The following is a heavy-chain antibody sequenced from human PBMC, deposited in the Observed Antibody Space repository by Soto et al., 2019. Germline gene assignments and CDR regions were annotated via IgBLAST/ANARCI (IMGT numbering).Heavy chain of an antibody. CDR3: AKYIVATARGGDAFDI. V-gene: IGHV3-23*01. CDR1: GFTFSSYA. CDR2: ISGSGGST. D-gene: IGHD5-12*01. J-gene: IGHJ3*02. Sequence: PGGSLRLSCAASGFTFSSYAMSWVRQAPGKGLEWVSAISGSGGSTYYADSVKGRLTISRDNSKNTLYLQMNSLRAEDTAVYYCAKYIVATARGGDAFDIWGQGTMVTVSS.